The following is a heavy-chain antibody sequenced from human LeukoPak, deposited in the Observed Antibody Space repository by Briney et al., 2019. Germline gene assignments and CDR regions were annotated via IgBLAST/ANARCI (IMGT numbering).Heavy chain of an antibody. CDR1: GFTFSSYG. CDR3: AKDRGYYDFWSGYYGHYYGMDV. D-gene: IGHD3-3*01. CDR2: ISYDGSNK. J-gene: IGHJ6*02. Sequence: GRSLRLSCAASGFTFSSYGMHWVRQAPGKGLEWGAVISYDGSNKYYADSVKGRFTISRDNSKNTLYLQMNSLRAEDTAVYYCAKDRGYYDFWSGYYGHYYGMDVWGQGTTVTVSS. V-gene: IGHV3-30*18.